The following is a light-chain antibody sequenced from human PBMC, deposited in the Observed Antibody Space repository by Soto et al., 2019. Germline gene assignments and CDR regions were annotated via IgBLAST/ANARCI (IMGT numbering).Light chain of an antibody. CDR1: SSDIGVHNF. CDR3: ASFTSIHTRVV. Sequence: QSALTQPASVSGSPGQSITISCTGTSSDIGVHNFVSWYQQYPGKVPKLMIYDVSYRPSGVSDRFSGSKSGNTASLTVSGLQPDDEADYYCASFTSIHTRVVLGGGTKLTVL. V-gene: IGLV2-14*03. CDR2: DVS. J-gene: IGLJ2*01.